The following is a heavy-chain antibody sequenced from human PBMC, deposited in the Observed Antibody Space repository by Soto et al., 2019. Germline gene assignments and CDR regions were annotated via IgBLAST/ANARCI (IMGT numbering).Heavy chain of an antibody. J-gene: IGHJ4*02. Sequence: QVQLVESGGGVVQPGTSLRLSCAASGFAVSSYSMHWVRQAPGKGLEWVAGMSFDGNSKYFADSVKGRFKISRDTSKNTWSLEMESLGVEDSALYHSTRGRSMIANDDFEYWGQGTQVTVSS. CDR2: MSFDGNSK. D-gene: IGHD2-21*01. CDR1: GFAVSSYS. CDR3: TRGRSMIANDDFEY. V-gene: IGHV3-30-3*01.